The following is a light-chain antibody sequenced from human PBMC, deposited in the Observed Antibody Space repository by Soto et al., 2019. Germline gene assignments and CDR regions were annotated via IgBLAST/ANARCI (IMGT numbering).Light chain of an antibody. CDR1: QSVTSY. CDR2: DAS. CDR3: QQRSNWPLT. J-gene: IGKJ4*01. V-gene: IGKV3-11*01. Sequence: EIVLTQSPATLSLSPGERATLSCRASQSVTSYLAWYQQKPGQAPRLLIYDASNRASGIPARFSRGGSGPDFALTISSLEPEDFAVYYCQQRSNWPLTFGGGTKVEIK.